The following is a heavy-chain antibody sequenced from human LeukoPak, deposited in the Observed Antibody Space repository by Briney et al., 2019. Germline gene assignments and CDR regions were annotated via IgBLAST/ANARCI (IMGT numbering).Heavy chain of an antibody. CDR3: ARGWRGSGSDY. V-gene: IGHV4-34*01. D-gene: IGHD3-10*01. CDR2: INHSGST. J-gene: IGHJ4*02. CDR1: GGSFSGYH. Sequence: PSETLSLTCAVYGGSFSGYHWSWIRHPPGKGLEWIGEINHSGSTNYNPSLKSRVTISVDTSKNQFSLKLSSVTAADTAVYYCARGWRGSGSDYWGQGTLVTVSS.